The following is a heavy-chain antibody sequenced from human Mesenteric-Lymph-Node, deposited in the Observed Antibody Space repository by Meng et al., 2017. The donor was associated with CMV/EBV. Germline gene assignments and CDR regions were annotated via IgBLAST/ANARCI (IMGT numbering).Heavy chain of an antibody. V-gene: IGHV3-7*01. D-gene: IGHD1-26*01. CDR1: GFTFRAYW. CDR2: IKSDGSEQ. J-gene: IGHJ4*02. CDR3: ARDAFLVGTHPPDY. Sequence: GGSLRLSCAASGFTFRAYWMTWVRQAPGKGLDWVANIKSDGSEQYYADSVKGRFTISRDNAKNSLYLQMDSLRAEDTAVYFCARDAFLVGTHPPDYWGQGTLVTVSS.